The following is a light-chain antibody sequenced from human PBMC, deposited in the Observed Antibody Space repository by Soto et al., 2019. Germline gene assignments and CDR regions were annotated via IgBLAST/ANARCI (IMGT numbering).Light chain of an antibody. J-gene: IGKJ1*01. V-gene: IGKV1-6*01. CDR1: QGIRSA. Sequence: AIQVTQSPSSLSASVGDRVTITCRTSQGIRSALGWYQQKPGKVPKLLIYAASTLQIGVPSRFSGSGSGRDFTLTIISLQPEDFATYYCLLDYAYFWAFGQGTKVEIK. CDR3: LLDYAYFWA. CDR2: AAS.